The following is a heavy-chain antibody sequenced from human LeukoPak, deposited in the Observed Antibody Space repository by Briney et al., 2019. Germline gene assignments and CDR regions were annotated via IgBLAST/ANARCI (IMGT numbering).Heavy chain of an antibody. CDR3: ARVDYYGSGSYVDY. V-gene: IGHV1-69*05. CDR2: IIPIFGTA. J-gene: IGHJ4*02. D-gene: IGHD3-10*01. Sequence: GASVKVSCKASGGTFSSYAISWVRQAPGQGLEWMGGIIPIFGTANYAQKFQGRVTITTDESTSTAYMELSSLRSEDTAVYYCARVDYYGSGSYVDYWGQGTLVTVSS. CDR1: GGTFSSYA.